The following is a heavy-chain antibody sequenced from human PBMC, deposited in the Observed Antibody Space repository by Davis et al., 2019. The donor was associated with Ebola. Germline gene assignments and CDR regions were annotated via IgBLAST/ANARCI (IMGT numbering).Heavy chain of an antibody. CDR1: GFTVSSNY. CDR3: ARQNLRFGEFGMDV. CDR2: ISSSGSTI. D-gene: IGHD3-10*01. V-gene: IGHV3-11*04. Sequence: GGSLRLSCAASGFTVSSNYMSWVRQAPGKGLEWVSYISSSGSTIYYADSVKGRFTISRDNAKNSLYLQMNSLRAEDTAVYYCARQNLRFGEFGMDVWGQGTTVTVSS. J-gene: IGHJ6*02.